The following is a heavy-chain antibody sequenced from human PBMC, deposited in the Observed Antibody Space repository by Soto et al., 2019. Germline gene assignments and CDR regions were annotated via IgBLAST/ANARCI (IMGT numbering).Heavy chain of an antibody. CDR2: IYHTGST. J-gene: IGHJ4*02. Sequence: QVQLQESGPGLVKPSETLSLTCTVSGDSINAYYWSWIRQPPGKGLEWIGFIYHTGSTNYNPSLNSRVSISVDTSKNQFSRKLTSVTAADTAMYYGARLVVVPAVSAHFDTWGEGTLVTVSS. V-gene: IGHV4-59*01. CDR3: ARLVVVPAVSAHFDT. D-gene: IGHD2-2*01. CDR1: GDSINAYY.